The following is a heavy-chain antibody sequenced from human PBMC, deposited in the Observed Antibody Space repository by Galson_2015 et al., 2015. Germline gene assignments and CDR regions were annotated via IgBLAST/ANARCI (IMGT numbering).Heavy chain of an antibody. CDR2: IYPGDSDT. V-gene: IGHV5-51*01. Sequence: QSGAEVKKPGESLKISCKGSGYSFTSYWIGWVRQMLGKGLEWMGIIYPGDSDTRSSPSFQGQVTIPADKTISTAYLQWSSLKASDAAAYHGASLPSDTSSSYYSYDMDHARQWTTVAV. CDR3: ASLPSDTSSSYYSYDMDH. CDR1: GYSFTSYW. D-gene: IGHD6-13*01. J-gene: IGHJ6*01.